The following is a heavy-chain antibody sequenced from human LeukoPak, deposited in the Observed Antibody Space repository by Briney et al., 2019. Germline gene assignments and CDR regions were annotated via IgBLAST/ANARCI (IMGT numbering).Heavy chain of an antibody. V-gene: IGHV3-74*01. D-gene: IGHD3-10*01. CDR3: ARAGGFGYYFDY. Sequence: GGSLRLSCAASGFTFSSYWMHWVRQAPGKGLEWVSRINTDGSSTSYADSVKGRFTISRDNAKNTLYLQMNSLRAEDTAVYYCARAGGFGYYFDYWGQGTLVTVSS. CDR2: INTDGSST. J-gene: IGHJ4*02. CDR1: GFTFSSYW.